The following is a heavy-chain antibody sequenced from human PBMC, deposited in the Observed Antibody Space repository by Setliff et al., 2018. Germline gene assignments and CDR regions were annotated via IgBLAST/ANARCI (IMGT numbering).Heavy chain of an antibody. Sequence: GGSLRLSCAASGFTFYSYAMSWVRQAPGKGLEWVSRISNSGGSTNYVDSVKGRFTIARDNSKNTLYLQLNSLRAEDPAVYYCASCTGGDCYLDAFDIWGQGTMVTVSS. D-gene: IGHD2-21*02. V-gene: IGHV3-23*01. CDR1: GFTFYSYA. J-gene: IGHJ3*02. CDR2: ISNSGGST. CDR3: ASCTGGDCYLDAFDI.